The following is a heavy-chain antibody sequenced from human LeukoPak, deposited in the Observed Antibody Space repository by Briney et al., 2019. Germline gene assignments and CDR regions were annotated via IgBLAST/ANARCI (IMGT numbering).Heavy chain of an antibody. D-gene: IGHD3-10*01. CDR3: ARDLVGYYGSGSYPSDY. J-gene: IGHJ4*02. CDR1: GYTFTGYY. CDR2: INPNSGGT. V-gene: IGHV1-2*02. Sequence: GASGKVSCKASGYTFTGYYMHWVRQAPGQGLEWMGWINPNSGGTNYAQKFQGRVTMTRDTSISTAYMELSRLRSDDTAVYYCARDLVGYYGSGSYPSDYWGQGTLVTVSS.